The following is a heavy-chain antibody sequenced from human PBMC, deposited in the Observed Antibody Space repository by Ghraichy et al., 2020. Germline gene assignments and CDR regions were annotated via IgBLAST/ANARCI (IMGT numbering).Heavy chain of an antibody. Sequence: SQTLSLTCTVSGGSISSSSYYWGWVRQPPGKGLEWIGSIYYGESAYYNPSLKSRVTVSVDTSKNQFSLKLNSVTAADTAVYYCARHKYGIPVYWGQGTLVTVSS. CDR1: GGSISSSSYY. V-gene: IGHV4-39*01. D-gene: IGHD1-26*01. CDR3: ARHKYGIPVY. J-gene: IGHJ4*02. CDR2: IYYGESA.